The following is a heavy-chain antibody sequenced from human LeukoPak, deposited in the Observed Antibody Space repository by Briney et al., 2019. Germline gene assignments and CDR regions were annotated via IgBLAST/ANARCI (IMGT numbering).Heavy chain of an antibody. CDR1: GFTFSSYA. CDR2: ISGSGGST. Sequence: GGSLRLSCAASGFTFSSYAMSWVRQAPGKGLEWVSAISGSGGSTYYADSVKGRFTISRDNSKNTLYLQMNSLRAEDTAVYYCAKDVGSSSWYWDPFFDYWGQGTLVTVSS. CDR3: AKDVGSSSWYWDPFFDY. D-gene: IGHD6-13*01. J-gene: IGHJ4*02. V-gene: IGHV3-23*01.